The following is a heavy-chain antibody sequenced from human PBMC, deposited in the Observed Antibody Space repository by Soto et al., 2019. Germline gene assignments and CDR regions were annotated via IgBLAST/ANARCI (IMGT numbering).Heavy chain of an antibody. J-gene: IGHJ3*02. CDR1: GGTFSSYT. Sequence: QVQLVQSGAEVKKPGSSVKVSCKVSGGTFSSYTISWVRQAPGQGLEWMGRIIPILGIANYAQKFQGRVTITADKSTRTAYMGLSSLRSEDTAVYYCAREDAWGSYYNVGAFDIWGQGTMVTVSS. V-gene: IGHV1-69*08. D-gene: IGHD3-10*01. CDR3: AREDAWGSYYNVGAFDI. CDR2: IIPILGIA.